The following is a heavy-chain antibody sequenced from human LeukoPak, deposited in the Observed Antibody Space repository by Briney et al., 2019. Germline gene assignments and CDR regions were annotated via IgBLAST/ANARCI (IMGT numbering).Heavy chain of an antibody. CDR2: ISGSGGST. Sequence: PGGSLRLSCAASGFTFSSYAMSWVRQAPGKGLEWVSAISGSGGSTYYADSVKGRFTISRDNSKNTLYLQMNSLRAEDTAVYYCAKDLFEYSSSSAFDYWGQGTLVTVSS. V-gene: IGHV3-23*01. CDR3: AKDLFEYSSSSAFDY. J-gene: IGHJ4*02. CDR1: GFTFSSYA. D-gene: IGHD6-6*01.